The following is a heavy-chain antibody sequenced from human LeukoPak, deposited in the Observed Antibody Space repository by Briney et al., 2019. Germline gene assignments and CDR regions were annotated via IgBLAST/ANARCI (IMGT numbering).Heavy chain of an antibody. CDR3: ARGLIAAANTGRGFDP. CDR1: GFAFSRYA. V-gene: IGHV3-23*01. D-gene: IGHD6-13*01. CDR2: IRSGGDVT. J-gene: IGHJ5*02. Sequence: QPGGSLRLSCSASGFAFSRYAMTWVRQAPGKGLEWLSTIRSGGDVTYSAESVQGRFTISRDNSKNMLFLQMNSLSAEDTALYYCARGLIAAANTGRGFDPWGQGTLVTVSS.